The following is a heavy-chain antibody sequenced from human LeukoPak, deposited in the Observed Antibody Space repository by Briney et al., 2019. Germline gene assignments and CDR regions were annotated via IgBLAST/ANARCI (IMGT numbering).Heavy chain of an antibody. D-gene: IGHD1-26*01. Sequence: GVSLRLSCAASGFTFSNYWMHWVRQAPGKGLVWVSRINSDGSSTSYADSVKGRFTISRDNAKNTLYLQMNSLRAEDTAVYYCARVSSGSYFGYYYYYMDVWAKGPRSPSP. CDR1: GFTFSNYW. V-gene: IGHV3-74*01. CDR2: INSDGSST. J-gene: IGHJ6*03. CDR3: ARVSSGSYFGYYYYYMDV.